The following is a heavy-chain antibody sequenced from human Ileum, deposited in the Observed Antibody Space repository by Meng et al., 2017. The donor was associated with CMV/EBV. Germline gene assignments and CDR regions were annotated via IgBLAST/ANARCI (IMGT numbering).Heavy chain of an antibody. CDR1: GFTFSRYS. D-gene: IGHD6-19*01. V-gene: IGHV3-7*01. Sequence: ASGFTFSRYSRNGVRRPPGKGLEWVANIKQDGSEKYYMDSVKGRFTISRDNAKNSLYLQMNSLRAEDTAVYYCAREATRAVAVPLDYWGQGTLVTVSS. J-gene: IGHJ4*02. CDR2: IKQDGSEK. CDR3: AREATRAVAVPLDY.